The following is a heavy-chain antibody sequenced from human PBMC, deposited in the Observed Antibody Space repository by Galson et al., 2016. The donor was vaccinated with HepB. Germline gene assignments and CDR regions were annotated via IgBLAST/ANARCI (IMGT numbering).Heavy chain of an antibody. CDR1: GYTFTSYV. CDR2: INAGNGNT. V-gene: IGHV1-3*01. D-gene: IGHD6-6*01. Sequence: SVKVSCKASGYTFTSYVMHWVRQAPGQRLEWMGWINAGNGNTQYSQKFQDRVTMTRDTSASTAYMELSSLRSEDTAVYYCVRGDDSSSFYYYYYMDVWGKGTTVSVSS. CDR3: VRGDDSSSFYYYYYMDV. J-gene: IGHJ6*03.